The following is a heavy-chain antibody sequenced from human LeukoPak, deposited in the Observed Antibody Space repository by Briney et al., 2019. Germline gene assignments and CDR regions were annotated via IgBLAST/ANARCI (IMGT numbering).Heavy chain of an antibody. CDR3: ARESTRSVDY. Sequence: GGSLRLSCAASGFTFSGYYMSWIRHAPGKGLEWVSYISSSGTNIYHADSVKGRFTISRDNAKNSLYLEMNSLRAEDTAMYYCARESTRSVDYWGQGTLVTVSS. CDR2: ISSSGTNI. CDR1: GFTFSGYY. V-gene: IGHV3-11*01. J-gene: IGHJ4*02. D-gene: IGHD6-25*01.